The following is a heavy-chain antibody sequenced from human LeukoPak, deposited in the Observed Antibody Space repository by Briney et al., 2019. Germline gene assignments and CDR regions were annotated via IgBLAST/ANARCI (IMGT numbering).Heavy chain of an antibody. CDR2: IIPIFGTA. V-gene: IGHV1-69*06. D-gene: IGHD3-9*01. Sequence: GASVKVSCKASRVTFTNYAINWVRQAPGQGLEWMGGIIPIFGTANYAQKFQGRVTITADKSTSTAYMELSSLRSEDTAVYYCARGESGYDILTGYYGYYYYYMDVWGKGTTVTVSS. CDR1: RVTFTNYA. J-gene: IGHJ6*03. CDR3: ARGESGYDILTGYYGYYYYYMDV.